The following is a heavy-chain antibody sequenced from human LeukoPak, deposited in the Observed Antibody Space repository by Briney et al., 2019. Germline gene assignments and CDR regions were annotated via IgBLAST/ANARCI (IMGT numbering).Heavy chain of an antibody. V-gene: IGHV1-2*04. CDR3: ARGNVWGGYSWFDP. CDR2: INPNSGGT. J-gene: IGHJ5*02. Sequence: VASVKVSCKASGYTFTGYYMHWVRQAPGQGLEWMGWINPNSGGTNYAQKFQGWVTMTRDTSISTAYMELSRLRSDDTAVYYCARGNVWGGYSWFDPWGQGTLVTVSS. D-gene: IGHD3-16*01. CDR1: GYTFTGYY.